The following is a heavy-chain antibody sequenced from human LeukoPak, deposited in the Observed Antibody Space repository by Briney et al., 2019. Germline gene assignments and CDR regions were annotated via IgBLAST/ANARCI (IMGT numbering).Heavy chain of an antibody. CDR2: IYSGGST. V-gene: IGHV3-66*01. Sequence: HPGGSLRLSCAASGFTVSSNYMSWVRQAPGKGLEWVSVIYSGGSTYYADSVKGRFTISRDNSKNTLFLQMNSLRAGDTAVYYCTTGRTDSRYYFDYWGQGALVTVSS. D-gene: IGHD1-14*01. J-gene: IGHJ4*02. CDR3: TTGRTDSRYYFDY. CDR1: GFTVSSNY.